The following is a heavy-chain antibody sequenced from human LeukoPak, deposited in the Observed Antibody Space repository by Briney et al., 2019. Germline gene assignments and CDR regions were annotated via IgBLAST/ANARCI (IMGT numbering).Heavy chain of an antibody. CDR3: ARDGGYSYGPGYFQH. CDR1: GFTFSSYS. Sequence: NPGGSLRLSCAASGFTFSSYSMNWVRQAPGKGLEWVSSISSSSSYIYYADPVKGRFTISRDNAKNSLYLQMNSLRAEDTAVYYCARDGGYSYGPGYFQHWGQGTLATVSS. D-gene: IGHD5-18*01. CDR2: ISSSSSYI. V-gene: IGHV3-21*01. J-gene: IGHJ1*01.